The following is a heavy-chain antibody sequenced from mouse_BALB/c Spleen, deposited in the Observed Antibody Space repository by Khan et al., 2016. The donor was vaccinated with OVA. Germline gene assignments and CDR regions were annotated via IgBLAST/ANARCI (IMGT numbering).Heavy chain of an antibody. CDR3: ARGNWAY. V-gene: IGHV5-17*02. CDR1: GFTFSSFG. CDR2: INSGSSTI. D-gene: IGHD4-1*01. Sequence: EVQLVESGGGLVQPGGSRKLSCAASGFTFSSFGMHWVRQAPEKGLEWVAYINSGSSTIYYVDPVKGRFTISRDNPKNTLFLQMTSLRSEDTAMYECARGNWAYWGQGTTLTVSS. J-gene: IGHJ2*01.